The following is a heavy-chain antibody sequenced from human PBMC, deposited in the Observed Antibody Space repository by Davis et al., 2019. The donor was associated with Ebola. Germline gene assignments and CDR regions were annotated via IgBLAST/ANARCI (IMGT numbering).Heavy chain of an antibody. V-gene: IGHV3-23*01. CDR3: AKGGSFYYYYGMDV. CDR1: GFTFSSYA. CDR2: ISGSGGST. J-gene: IGHJ6*02. D-gene: IGHD3-10*01. Sequence: GGSLRLSCAASGFTFSSYAMSCVRQAPGKGLEWVSAISGSGGSTYYADSVKGRFTISRDNSKNTLYLQMNSLRAEDTAVYYCAKGGSFYYYYGMDVWGQGTTVTVSS.